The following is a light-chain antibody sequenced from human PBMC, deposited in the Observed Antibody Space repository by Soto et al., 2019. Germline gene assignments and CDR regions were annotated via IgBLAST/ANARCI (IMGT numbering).Light chain of an antibody. Sequence: EIVLTQSPGTLALSPGERATLSCRASRSFSSSYLAWYQQMPGQAPRLLIYDASTRATGVPARFSGSGSGTDFTLTISSLQSEDFAVYYCQEYINWPRLTFGGGTKLDVK. V-gene: IGKV3-15*01. CDR1: RSFSSSY. J-gene: IGKJ4*01. CDR3: QEYINWPRLT. CDR2: DAS.